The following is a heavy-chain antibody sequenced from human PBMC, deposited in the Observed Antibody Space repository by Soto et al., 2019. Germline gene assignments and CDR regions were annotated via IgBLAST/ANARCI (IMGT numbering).Heavy chain of an antibody. Sequence: EVQLLESGGGLVQPGGSLRLSCAASGFTFSSYAMSWVRQAPGKGLEMVSAISGSGGSTYYADSVKGRFTISRDNSKNTRYLPMNSLRAEDTAVYYCAKATTHVHYTFDYGGQGTLFTVSS. CDR1: GFTFSSYA. CDR2: ISGSGGST. J-gene: IGHJ4*02. CDR3: AKATTHVHYTFDY. D-gene: IGHD3-3*01. V-gene: IGHV3-23*01.